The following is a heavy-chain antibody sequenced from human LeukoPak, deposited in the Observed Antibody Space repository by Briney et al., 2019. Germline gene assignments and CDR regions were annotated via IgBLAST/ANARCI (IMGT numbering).Heavy chain of an antibody. J-gene: IGHJ4*02. V-gene: IGHV4-61*02. D-gene: IGHD3-9*01. CDR3: ASLTGYYPDY. CDR2: IYTSGST. Sequence: PSQTLSLTCTVSGGSISSGSYYWSWIRQPAGKGLEWIGRIYTSGSTNYNPSLKSRVTISVDTSKNQFSLKLSSVTAADTAVYYCASLTGYYPDYWGQGTLVTVSS. CDR1: GGSISSGSYY.